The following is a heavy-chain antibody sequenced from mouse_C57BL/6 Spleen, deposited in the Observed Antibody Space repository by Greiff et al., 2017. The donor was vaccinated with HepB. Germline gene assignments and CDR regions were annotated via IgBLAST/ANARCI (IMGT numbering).Heavy chain of an antibody. CDR2: INPSNGGT. V-gene: IGHV1-53*01. Sequence: QVQLQQSGTELVKPGASVKLSCKASGYTFTSYWMHWVKQRPGQGLEWIGNINPSNGGTNYNEKFKSKATLTVDKSSSTADMQLSSLTSEDSAVYYCARKGGWLLLYAMDYWGQGTSVTVSS. J-gene: IGHJ4*01. D-gene: IGHD2-3*01. CDR3: ARKGGWLLLYAMDY. CDR1: GYTFTSYW.